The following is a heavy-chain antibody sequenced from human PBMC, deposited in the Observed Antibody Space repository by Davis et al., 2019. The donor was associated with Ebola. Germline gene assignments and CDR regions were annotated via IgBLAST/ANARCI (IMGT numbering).Heavy chain of an antibody. V-gene: IGHV3-7*03. CDR3: AGGKQTFDY. D-gene: IGHD3-16*01. CDR2: INQDETET. J-gene: IGHJ4*02. Sequence: GESLKISCAASGFTFNTYWMSWVRQAPGKGLEWVANINQDETETYYVDSVKGRFIISRDNAKNALYLKMISLRAEDTAVYYCAGGKQTFDYWGQGALVTVSS. CDR1: GFTFNTYW.